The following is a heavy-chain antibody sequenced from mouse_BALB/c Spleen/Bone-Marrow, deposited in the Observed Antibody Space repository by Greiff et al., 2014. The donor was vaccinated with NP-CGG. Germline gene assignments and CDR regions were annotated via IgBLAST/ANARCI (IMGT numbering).Heavy chain of an antibody. CDR1: GYTFTSYW. Sequence: VQGVESGAELVKPGASVKLSCKASGYTFTSYWMHWVKQRPGQGLEWIGEIDPSDSYTNYNQKFKGKATLTVDKSSSTAYMQLSSLTSEDSAVYYCATARATSYAMDYWGQGTSVTVSS. V-gene: IGHV1-69*02. J-gene: IGHJ4*01. D-gene: IGHD3-1*01. CDR2: IDPSDSYT. CDR3: ATARATSYAMDY.